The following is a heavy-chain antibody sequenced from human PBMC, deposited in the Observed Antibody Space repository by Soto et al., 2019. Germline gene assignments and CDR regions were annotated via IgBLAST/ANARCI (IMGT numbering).Heavy chain of an antibody. CDR1: GGSISSGDYY. D-gene: IGHD1-20*01. CDR3: ARALTDFDY. CDR2: IYYSGST. Sequence: SETLSLTCTVSGGSISSGDYYWSWIRQPPGKGLEWSGYIYYSGSTYYTPSLKSRVTISVDTSKNQFSLKLSSVTAADTAVYYCARALTDFDYWGQGTLVTVSS. V-gene: IGHV4-30-4*01. J-gene: IGHJ4*02.